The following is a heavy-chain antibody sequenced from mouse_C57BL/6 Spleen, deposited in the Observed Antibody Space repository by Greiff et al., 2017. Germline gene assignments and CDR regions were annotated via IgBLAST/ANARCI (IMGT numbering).Heavy chain of an antibody. CDR2: IYPGSGNT. Sequence: QVQLQQSGPELVKPGASVKISCKASGYTFTDYYINWVKQRPGQGLEWIGCIYPGSGNTKYNEKFKGKATLTVDTSSSTAYMQLSSLTSEDSAVYFCARDYSNSYAMDYWGQGTSVTVSS. D-gene: IGHD2-5*01. CDR1: GYTFTDYY. V-gene: IGHV1-84*01. J-gene: IGHJ4*01. CDR3: ARDYSNSYAMDY.